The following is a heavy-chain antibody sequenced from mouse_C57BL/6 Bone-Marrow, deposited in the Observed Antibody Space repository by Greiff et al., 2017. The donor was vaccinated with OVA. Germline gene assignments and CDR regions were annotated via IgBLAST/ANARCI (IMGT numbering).Heavy chain of an antibody. J-gene: IGHJ2*01. D-gene: IGHD3-1*01. CDR3: ARRAPYYFDY. Sequence: QVQLKQPGAELVMPGASVKLSCKASGYTFTSYWMHWVKQRPGQGLEWIGEIDPSDSYTNYNQKFKGKSTLTVDKSSSTAYMQLSSLTSEDSAVYYCARRAPYYFDYWGQGTTLTVSS. V-gene: IGHV1-69*01. CDR2: IDPSDSYT. CDR1: GYTFTSYW.